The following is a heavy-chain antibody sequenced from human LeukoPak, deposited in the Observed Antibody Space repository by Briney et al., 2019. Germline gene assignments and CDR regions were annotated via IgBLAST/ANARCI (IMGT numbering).Heavy chain of an antibody. CDR1: GYTFTGYY. V-gene: IGHV1-2*02. D-gene: IGHD1-26*01. J-gene: IGHJ4*02. CDR2: INPNSGGT. Sequence: GASVKVSCKASGYTFTGYYMYWVRQAPGQGLEWMGWINPNSGGTNYAQKLQGRVTMTRDTSISTAYMELSRLRSDDTAVYYCARESYSGSDRAYWGQGTLVTVSS. CDR3: ARESYSGSDRAY.